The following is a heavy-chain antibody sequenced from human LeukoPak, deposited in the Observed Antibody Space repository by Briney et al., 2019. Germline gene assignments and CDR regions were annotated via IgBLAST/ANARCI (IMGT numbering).Heavy chain of an antibody. CDR2: ISSSSYI. CDR1: GFTFSSYS. V-gene: IGHV3-21*01. Sequence: VKPGGSLRLSCAASGFTFSSYSMNWVRQAPGKGLEWVSSISSSSYIYYADSVKGRFTISRDNAKNSLYLQMNSLRAEDTAVYYCARESEMLGYGDYGVDYWGQGTLVTVSS. J-gene: IGHJ4*02. D-gene: IGHD4-17*01. CDR3: ARESEMLGYGDYGVDY.